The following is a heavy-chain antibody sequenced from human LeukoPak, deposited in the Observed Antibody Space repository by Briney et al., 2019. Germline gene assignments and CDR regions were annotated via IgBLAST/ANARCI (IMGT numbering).Heavy chain of an antibody. V-gene: IGHV3-30*03. J-gene: IGHJ4*02. CDR1: GFTFSSYG. CDR2: ISYDGSNK. D-gene: IGHD3-22*01. CDR3: ARVAEKVEAYYYDSSGYYYFDY. Sequence: GRSLXLSCAASGFTFSSYGMHWVRQAPGKGLEXVAVISYDGSNKYYADSVKGRFTISRDNSKNTLYLQMNSLRAEDTAVYYCARVAEKVEAYYYDSSGYYYFDYWGQGTLVTVSS.